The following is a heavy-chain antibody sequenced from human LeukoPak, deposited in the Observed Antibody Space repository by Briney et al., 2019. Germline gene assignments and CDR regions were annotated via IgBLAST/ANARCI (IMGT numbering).Heavy chain of an antibody. CDR1: GGSISSGGYY. D-gene: IGHD5-12*01. Sequence: SETLSLTCTVSGGSISSGGYYWSWIRQPPGKGLEWIGYIYHSGSTYYNPSLKSRVTISVDTSKNQFSLKLSSVTAADTAVYYCARARGYSGYAYFDYWGQGTLVTVSS. CDR3: ARARGYSGYAYFDY. V-gene: IGHV4-30-2*01. J-gene: IGHJ4*02. CDR2: IYHSGST.